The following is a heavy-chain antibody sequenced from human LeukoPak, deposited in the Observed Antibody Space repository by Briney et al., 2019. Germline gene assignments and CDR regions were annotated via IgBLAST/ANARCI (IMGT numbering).Heavy chain of an antibody. Sequence: GGPLRLPCAASGFTFSNSWMSWARQAPGKGLEWVANIKQDGSEKYYVDSVKGRFTISRDNAKNSLYLQMNSLRAEDTAVYYCARDRPYGDCSDYWGQGTLVTVSS. J-gene: IGHJ4*02. D-gene: IGHD4/OR15-4a*01. V-gene: IGHV3-7*03. CDR3: ARDRPYGDCSDY. CDR2: IKQDGSEK. CDR1: GFTFSNSW.